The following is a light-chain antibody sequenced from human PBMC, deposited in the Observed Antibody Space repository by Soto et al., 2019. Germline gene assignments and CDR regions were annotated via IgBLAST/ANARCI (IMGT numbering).Light chain of an antibody. CDR3: QQYHSFSPEGLT. V-gene: IGKV1-5*01. CDR1: QTINTW. J-gene: IGKJ4*01. CDR2: DAS. Sequence: DIQMTQSPSTLSASVGERVTITCRASQTINTWLAWYQHKPGKAPKLLIYDASTLQTGVPSRFSGYSSGTEFTLTISSLKPDDFATYFCQQYHSFSPEGLTFGGGTKVDIK.